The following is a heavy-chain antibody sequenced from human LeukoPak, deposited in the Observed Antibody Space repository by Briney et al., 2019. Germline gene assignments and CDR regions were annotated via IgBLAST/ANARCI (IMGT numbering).Heavy chain of an antibody. V-gene: IGHV3-30-3*01. D-gene: IGHD2-21*01. J-gene: IGHJ6*02. CDR2: ISYDGSNK. CDR3: ARDREVVSRGAYYYYYGMDV. Sequence: GGSLRLSCTTSGFSFGDYAMSWFRQAPGKGLEWVAVISYDGSNKYYADSVKGRFTISRDNSKNTLYLQMNSLRAEDTAVYYCARDREVVSRGAYYYYYGMDVWGQGTTVTVSS. CDR1: GFSFGDYA.